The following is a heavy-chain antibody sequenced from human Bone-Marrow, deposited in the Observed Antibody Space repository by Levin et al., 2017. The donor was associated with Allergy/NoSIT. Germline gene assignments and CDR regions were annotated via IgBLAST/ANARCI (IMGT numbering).Heavy chain of an antibody. J-gene: IGHJ6*02. Sequence: PGGSLRLSCVASGFTFDDHAMHWVRQGPGRGLEWVSAITWNSVDVGYADFVKGRFTISRDNAKNSLYLDMKNLRPEDTAVYYCARDMIAARPYYGMDVWGRGTAVTVFS. D-gene: IGHD6-13*01. CDR1: GFTFDDHA. CDR3: ARDMIAARPYYGMDV. V-gene: IGHV3-9*01. CDR2: ITWNSVDV.